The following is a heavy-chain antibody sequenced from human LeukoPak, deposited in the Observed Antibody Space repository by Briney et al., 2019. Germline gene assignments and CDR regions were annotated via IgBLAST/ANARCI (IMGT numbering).Heavy chain of an antibody. D-gene: IGHD6-19*01. J-gene: IGHJ4*02. CDR2: ISAYNRNT. V-gene: IGHV1-18*01. CDR1: GYSFANYG. CDR3: AKDPPPYSSGWYLPGYYFDY. Sequence: ASVKVSCKASGYSFANYGISWVRQAPGQGLEWMGWISAYNRNTKYAQKVLGRVTMTTDTSTTTAYMELRSLRSDDTAVYYCAKDPPPYSSGWYLPGYYFDYWGQGTLVTVSS.